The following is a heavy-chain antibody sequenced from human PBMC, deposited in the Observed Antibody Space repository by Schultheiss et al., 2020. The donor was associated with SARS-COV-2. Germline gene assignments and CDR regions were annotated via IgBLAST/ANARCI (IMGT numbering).Heavy chain of an antibody. D-gene: IGHD3-16*01. J-gene: IGHJ4*02. CDR1: GGSISSSSYY. CDR3: ARTKGGVFDY. V-gene: IGHV4-61*10. Sequence: SETLSLTCTVSGGSISSSSYYWSWIRQPAGKGLEWIGYIYYSGSTNYNPSLKSRVTMSVDTSKNQFSLKLSSVTAADTAVYYCARTKGGVFDYWGQGTLVTVSS. CDR2: IYYSGST.